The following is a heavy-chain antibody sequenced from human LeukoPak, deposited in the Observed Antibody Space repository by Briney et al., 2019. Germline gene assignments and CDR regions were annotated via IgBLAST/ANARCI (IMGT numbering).Heavy chain of an antibody. D-gene: IGHD2-15*01. CDR1: GYTFTGYY. CDR2: INPNSGGT. Sequence: ASVKVSCKASGYTFTGYYMHWVRQAPGQGLEWMGRINPNSGGTNYAQKFQGRVTMTRDTSISTAYLELSRLRSDDTAVYYCASDPYWSGGSCSIAPDYWGQGTLVTVSS. CDR3: ASDPYWSGGSCSIAPDY. J-gene: IGHJ4*02. V-gene: IGHV1-2*06.